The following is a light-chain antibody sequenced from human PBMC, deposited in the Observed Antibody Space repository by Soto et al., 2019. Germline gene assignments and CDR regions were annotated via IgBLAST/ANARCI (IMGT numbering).Light chain of an antibody. CDR2: YVS. V-gene: IGLV2-11*01. Sequence: QSALTQPRSVSGSPGQSVTISCAGTSRDVGAYNHVSWYQQHPGKAPKLMIYYVSERPSGVPDRFSGSKSGNTASLTISGLQAEDEADYYCCSHASSYTWVFGGGTKVTVL. J-gene: IGLJ3*02. CDR3: CSHASSYTWV. CDR1: SRDVGAYNH.